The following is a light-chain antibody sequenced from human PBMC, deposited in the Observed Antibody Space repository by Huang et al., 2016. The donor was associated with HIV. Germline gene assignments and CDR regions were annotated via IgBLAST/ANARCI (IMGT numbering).Light chain of an antibody. J-gene: IGKJ1*01. CDR2: KRS. V-gene: IGKV2-30*01. CDR1: QSLVYGDGNIY. Sequence: DVLLTQSPLSLPVTLGQPAFITCKSNQSLVYGDGNIYLNWFHQRPGHSPRRLIYKRSNRESGVPDRFSAGGSGTDFTLWISGVEAEDVGDYYCMQASHGAATFGQGTRVDIK. CDR3: MQASHGAAT.